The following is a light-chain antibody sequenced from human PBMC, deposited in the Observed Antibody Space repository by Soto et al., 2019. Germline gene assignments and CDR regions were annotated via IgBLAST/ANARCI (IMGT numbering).Light chain of an antibody. V-gene: IGKV3-20*01. CDR2: GTS. CDR3: QQYGSSVYT. CDR1: QSVDSNY. Sequence: EKVLTQSPGTLSLAPGERATLSCRASQSVDSNYLSWYQHKPGQTPRLLLDGTSTRATGIPDRFSGSGSGTGFTLAINGLEPEDFAEDYCQQYGSSVYTFGQGTKLELK. J-gene: IGKJ2*01.